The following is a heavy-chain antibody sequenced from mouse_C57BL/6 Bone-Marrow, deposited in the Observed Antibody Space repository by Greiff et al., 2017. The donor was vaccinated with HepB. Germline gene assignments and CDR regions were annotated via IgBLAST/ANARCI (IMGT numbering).Heavy chain of an antibody. CDR3: AREIYYGNLYYFDY. J-gene: IGHJ2*01. D-gene: IGHD2-1*01. V-gene: IGHV1-76*01. CDR2: IYPGSGNT. Sequence: VQLQQSGAELVRPGASVKLSCKASGYTFTDYYINWVKQRPGQGLEWIARIYPGSGNTYYNEKFKGKATLTAEKSSSTAYMQLSSLTSEDSAVYFCAREIYYGNLYYFDYWGQGTTLTVSS. CDR1: GYTFTDYY.